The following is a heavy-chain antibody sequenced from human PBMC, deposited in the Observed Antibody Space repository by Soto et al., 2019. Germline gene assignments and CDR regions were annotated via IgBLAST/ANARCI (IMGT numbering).Heavy chain of an antibody. V-gene: IGHV3-21*01. D-gene: IGHD3-10*01. CDR1: GFTFSSYS. Sequence: PGGSLRLSCAASGFTFSSYSMNWVRQAPGRGLEWVSSISSSSSYIYYADSVKGRFTISRDNAKNSLYLQMNSLRAEDTAVYYFAGRCFGDSYYYYYYGMDVWGRGSTITVAS. J-gene: IGHJ6*02. CDR3: AGRCFGDSYYYYYYGMDV. CDR2: ISSSSSYI.